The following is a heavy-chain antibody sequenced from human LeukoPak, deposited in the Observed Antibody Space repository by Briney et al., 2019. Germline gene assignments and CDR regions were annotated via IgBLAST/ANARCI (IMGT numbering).Heavy chain of an antibody. D-gene: IGHD5-18*01. Sequence: GASVKVSCKASGGTFSSYAISWVRQAPGQGLEWMGRIIPIFGTANYAQKFQGRVTITTDESTSTAYMELSSLRSEDTAVYYCARDYAADTAMEPRSWGQGTLVTVSS. CDR2: IIPIFGTA. V-gene: IGHV1-69*05. CDR1: GGTFSSYA. CDR3: ARDYAADTAMEPRS. J-gene: IGHJ4*02.